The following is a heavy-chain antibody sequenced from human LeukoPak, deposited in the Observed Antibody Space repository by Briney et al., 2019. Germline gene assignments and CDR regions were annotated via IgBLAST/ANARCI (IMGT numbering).Heavy chain of an antibody. CDR1: GFTFGSYA. D-gene: IGHD3-3*01. CDR3: AREESGISIFGVVIF. V-gene: IGHV3-30-3*01. J-gene: IGHJ4*02. Sequence: GGSLRLSCEASGFTFGSYAMHWVRQAPGKGLEWVAIISHDGSNKYYADSVKGRFTISRDNSKNTLYLQMNSLGAEDTAVYYCAREESGISIFGVVIFWGQGTLVTVSS. CDR2: ISHDGSNK.